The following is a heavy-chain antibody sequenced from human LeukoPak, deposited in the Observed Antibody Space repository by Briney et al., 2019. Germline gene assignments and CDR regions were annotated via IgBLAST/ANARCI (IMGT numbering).Heavy chain of an antibody. D-gene: IGHD3-22*01. J-gene: IGHJ3*02. V-gene: IGHV1-2*02. Sequence: ASVKVSCKASGYTFTSYAMNWVRQAPGQGLEWMGWINPNSGGTNYAQKFQGRVTMTRDTSISTAYMELSRLRSDDTAVYYCWYYYDSSNAVVNAFDIWGQGTMVTVSS. CDR2: INPNSGGT. CDR1: GYTFTSYA. CDR3: WYYYDSSNAVVNAFDI.